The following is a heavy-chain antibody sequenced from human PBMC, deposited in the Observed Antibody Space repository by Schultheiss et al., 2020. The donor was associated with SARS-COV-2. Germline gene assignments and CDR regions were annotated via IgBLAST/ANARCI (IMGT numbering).Heavy chain of an antibody. CDR2: IKQDGSEK. CDR3: AREPTETRGGYYFDY. CDR1: GFTFSSYW. V-gene: IGHV3-7*01. J-gene: IGHJ4*02. D-gene: IGHD1/OR15-1a*01. Sequence: GGSLRLSCAASGFTFSSYWMSWVRQAPGKGLEWVANIKQDGSEKYYVDSVKGRFTISRDNAKNSLYLQMNSLRAEDTAVYYCAREPTETRGGYYFDYWGQGTLVTVSS.